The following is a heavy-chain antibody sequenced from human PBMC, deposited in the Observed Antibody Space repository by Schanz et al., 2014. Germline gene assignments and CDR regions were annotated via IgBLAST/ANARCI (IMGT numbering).Heavy chain of an antibody. CDR3: ARGTDWNLHY. CDR1: EFTFSSYK. CDR2: ISSSGSYI. Sequence: VQLVESGGGLVKPGGSLRLSCEASEFTFSSYKMNWVRQAPGKGLEWVSSISSSGSYIHYADSVKGRFTVSRDSGQNSLYLQMNSLRAGDTAVYYCARGTDWNLHYWGQGALVTVSS. J-gene: IGHJ4*02. D-gene: IGHD1-1*01. V-gene: IGHV3-21*01.